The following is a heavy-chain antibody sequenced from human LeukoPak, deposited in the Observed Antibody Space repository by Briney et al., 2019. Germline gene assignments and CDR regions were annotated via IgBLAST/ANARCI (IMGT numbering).Heavy chain of an antibody. Sequence: ASVKVSCKASGYTFTGYYMHWVRQAPGQGPEWMGRINPNSEGTNYAQKFQGRVTMTRDTSISTAYMGQSRLRSDDTGVYYCARELQGDTSGASDAFDIWGQGTMFTVSP. J-gene: IGHJ3*02. V-gene: IGHV1-2*05. CDR3: ARELQGDTSGASDAFDI. CDR1: GYTFTGYY. D-gene: IGHD3-22*01. CDR2: INPNSEGT.